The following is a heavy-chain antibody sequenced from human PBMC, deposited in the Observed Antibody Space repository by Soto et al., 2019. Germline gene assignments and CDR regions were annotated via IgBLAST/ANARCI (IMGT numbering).Heavy chain of an antibody. CDR1: GYTFTSYG. CDR2: ISAYNGNT. Sequence: GASVKVSCKASGYTFTSYGISWVRQAPGQGLEWMGWISAYNGNTNYAQELQGRVTMTTDTSTSTAYMELSSLRSEDTAVYYCAREARVSGYCSGGSCRAYDAFDIWGQGTMVTVSS. J-gene: IGHJ3*02. D-gene: IGHD2-15*01. V-gene: IGHV1-18*01. CDR3: AREARVSGYCSGGSCRAYDAFDI.